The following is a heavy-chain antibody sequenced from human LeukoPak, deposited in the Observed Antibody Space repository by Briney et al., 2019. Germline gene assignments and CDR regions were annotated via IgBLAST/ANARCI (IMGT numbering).Heavy chain of an antibody. D-gene: IGHD5-18*01. J-gene: IGHJ4*02. CDR3: ARERRTAMGNFFAY. V-gene: IGHV4-59*01. CDR2: IFYSGST. Sequence: SETLSLTCTVSGGSLNTYYRSWIRQPPGKGLEWVGNIFYSGSTNYNPCLKRRVTISVDTPKNQFSLRVRSVTAADTAMYCCARERRTAMGNFFAYWGQGTLVTVSS. CDR1: GGSLNTYY.